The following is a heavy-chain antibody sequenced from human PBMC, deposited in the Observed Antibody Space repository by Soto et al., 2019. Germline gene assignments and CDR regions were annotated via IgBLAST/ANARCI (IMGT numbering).Heavy chain of an antibody. CDR2: INESGST. J-gene: IGHJ4*02. D-gene: IGHD1-1*01. CDR3: ARGSGIVALPGELEDVNYDY. Sequence: QVQLQQWGAGLVKPSETLSLSCAVYGQSFSGHSWAWIRQPPGKGLEWFGEINESGSTYYNPSLKSRVASSTDSSKNQFSLKLSSVSAADTAAYFCARGSGIVALPGELEDVNYDYWGQGTLVNVSS. V-gene: IGHV4-34*01. CDR1: GQSFSGHS.